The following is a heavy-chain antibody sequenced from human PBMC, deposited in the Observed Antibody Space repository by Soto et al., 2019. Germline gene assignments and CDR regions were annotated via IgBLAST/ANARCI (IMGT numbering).Heavy chain of an antibody. Sequence: ASVKVSCKAAGYTFIDYGIGWVLQAPGQGLEWMGWINADNGNTNYAPKLQGRVTMTADTSTSTAYMELSSLRSEDTAMYYCATEGYSGDDLIRPFDYWGQGTLVTVSS. CDR2: INADNGNT. CDR1: GYTFIDYG. V-gene: IGHV1-18*01. CDR3: ATEGYSGDDLIRPFDY. J-gene: IGHJ4*02. D-gene: IGHD5-12*01.